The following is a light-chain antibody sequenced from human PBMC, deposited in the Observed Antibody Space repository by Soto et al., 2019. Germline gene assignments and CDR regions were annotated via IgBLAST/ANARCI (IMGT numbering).Light chain of an antibody. J-gene: IGKJ5*01. CDR3: QQRHMRPIT. V-gene: IGKV3D-20*02. Sequence: EVVFRHSLRAPSLYTGERANLSCRASQSVSISFLAWYQKKRGQAPRLIIGDAYNRATGIQPKFGGSGWGTDFTLTISMQEPDVSAVYYCQQRHMRPITFGQGTRLEIK. CDR1: QSVSISF. CDR2: DAY.